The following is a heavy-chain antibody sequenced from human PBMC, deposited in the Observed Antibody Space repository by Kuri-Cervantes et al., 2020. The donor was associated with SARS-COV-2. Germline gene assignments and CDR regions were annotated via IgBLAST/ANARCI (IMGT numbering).Heavy chain of an antibody. J-gene: IGHJ6*02. Sequence: SETLSLTCTVSGGSISSYYWSWIRQPPGKGLEWIGYIYYSGSTNYNPSLKSRVTISVDTSKNQFSLKLSSVTAADTAVYYCARLNDFWSGYPYGMDVWGQGNTVTVSS. CDR2: IYYSGST. V-gene: IGHV4-59*12. CDR3: ARLNDFWSGYPYGMDV. CDR1: GGSISSYY. D-gene: IGHD3-3*01.